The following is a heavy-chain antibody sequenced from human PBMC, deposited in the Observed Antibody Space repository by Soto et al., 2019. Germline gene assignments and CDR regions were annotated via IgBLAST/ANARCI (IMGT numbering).Heavy chain of an antibody. CDR3: ATDPGGGGY. Sequence: EVQLVESGGGLIQPGGSLRLSCAVSGFTVSNNYMSWVRQAPGKGLEGVSVIYSGGYTAYGDSVKGRFTISRDNSTHSLCLQINAGSPDTTGVFYCATDPGGGGYWGQGTLVTVSS. CDR2: IYSGGYT. J-gene: IGHJ4*02. D-gene: IGHD3-10*01. V-gene: IGHV3-53*01. CDR1: GFTVSNNY.